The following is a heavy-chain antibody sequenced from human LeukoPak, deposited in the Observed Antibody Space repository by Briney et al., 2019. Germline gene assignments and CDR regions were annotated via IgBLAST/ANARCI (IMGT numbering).Heavy chain of an antibody. J-gene: IGHJ3*02. Sequence: PSETLSLTCAVYGGSFSGYYWSWMRQPPGKGLEWIGEINHSGSTNYNPSLKSRVTISVDTSKNQFSLKLSSVTAADTAVYYCARRRAIDAFDIWGQGTMVTVSS. CDR1: GGSFSGYY. CDR2: INHSGST. CDR3: ARRRAIDAFDI. V-gene: IGHV4-34*01.